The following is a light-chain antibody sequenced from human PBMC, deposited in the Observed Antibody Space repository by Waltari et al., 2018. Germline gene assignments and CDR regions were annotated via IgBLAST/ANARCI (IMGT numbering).Light chain of an antibody. CDR2: EVS. V-gene: IGLV2-14*01. Sequence: QSALTQPASVSGSPGQSITISCTATSSDVGGYTSVPWYQQHPVKAPKLMIYEVSNRPSGVSIRFSGSKSGNTASLTISGLQAEDEADYYCSSYTSSSTLVFGGGTKLTVL. CDR3: SSYTSSSTLV. CDR1: SSDVGGYTS. J-gene: IGLJ2*01.